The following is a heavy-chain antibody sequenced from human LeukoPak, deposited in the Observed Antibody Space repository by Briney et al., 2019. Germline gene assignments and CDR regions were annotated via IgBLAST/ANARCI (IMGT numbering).Heavy chain of an antibody. CDR3: ASGRFGELLRAIYYYYYYYMDV. J-gene: IGHJ6*03. Sequence: GGSLRLSCAASGFTFSSYWMSWVRQAPGKGLEWVANIKQEGSEKYYVDSVKGRFTISRDNAKNSLYLQMNSLRAEDTAVYYCASGRFGELLRAIYYYYYYYMDVWGKGTTVTVSS. V-gene: IGHV3-7*01. D-gene: IGHD3-10*01. CDR2: IKQEGSEK. CDR1: GFTFSSYW.